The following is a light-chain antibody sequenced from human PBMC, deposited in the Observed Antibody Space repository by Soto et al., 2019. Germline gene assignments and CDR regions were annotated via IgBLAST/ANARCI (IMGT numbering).Light chain of an antibody. V-gene: IGKV1-5*01. CDR3: QQYNGT. CDR1: QSISSW. CDR2: DAS. J-gene: IGKJ1*01. Sequence: DIQMTQSPSTLSASVGDRVTITCRASQSISSWLAWYQQKPGKAPKLLIYDASSLESGVPSRFSGSGSGTEFTLTISSLQPDDFATYYCQQYNGTFGQGTKVDIK.